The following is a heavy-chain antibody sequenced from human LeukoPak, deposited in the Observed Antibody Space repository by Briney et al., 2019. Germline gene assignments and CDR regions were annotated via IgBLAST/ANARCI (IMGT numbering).Heavy chain of an antibody. CDR2: IHYSGST. V-gene: IGHV4-61*01. D-gene: IGHD1-1*01. CDR3: AREGNGPAYYHFYYMDV. Sequence: SETLSLTCTVSGGSVSSGSYYWSWIRQPPGKGLEWIAYIHYSGSTNYNPSLKSRDTISVDTSKNQFSLKLRSVTAADTAVYYCAREGNGPAYYHFYYMDVWGKGTTVTVSS. J-gene: IGHJ6*03. CDR1: GGSVSSGSYY.